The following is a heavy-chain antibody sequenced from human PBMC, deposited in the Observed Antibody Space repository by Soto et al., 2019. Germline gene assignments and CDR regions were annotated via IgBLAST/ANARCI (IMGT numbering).Heavy chain of an antibody. D-gene: IGHD2-8*02. Sequence: SLRLSCTASGFSLSRYGVHWIRQAPGKGLEWVAGLWSNGITRSYAESVKGRFTISRDTSENMLYLQMNSLGAEDTAVYYCARDLSYWSLLIDHWGQGTQV. J-gene: IGHJ4*02. CDR2: LWSNGITR. V-gene: IGHV3-33*01. CDR1: GFSLSRYG. CDR3: ARDLSYWSLLIDH.